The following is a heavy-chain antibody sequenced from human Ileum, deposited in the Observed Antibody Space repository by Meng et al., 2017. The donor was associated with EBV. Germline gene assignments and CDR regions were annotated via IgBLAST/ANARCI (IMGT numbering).Heavy chain of an antibody. CDR3: ARDSEAADY. CDR2: INTNTGKP. D-gene: IGHD6-25*01. CDR1: GGTFSSYA. J-gene: IGHJ4*02. Sequence: QVRLVQAGAEGKKPGSSVKVSCKASGGTFSSYAISWVRQAPGQGLEWMGWINTNTGKPTYAQGLTGRFVFSLDTSVSTAYLQISSLKAEDTAVYYCARDSEAADYWGQGTWSPSPQ. V-gene: IGHV7-4-1*02.